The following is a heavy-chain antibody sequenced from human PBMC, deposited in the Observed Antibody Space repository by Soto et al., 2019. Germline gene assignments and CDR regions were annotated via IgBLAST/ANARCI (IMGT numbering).Heavy chain of an antibody. CDR2: ISYDGTNQ. CDR1: GFPFSSYG. D-gene: IGHD2-15*01. Sequence: QVQLVESGGGVVQPGRSLRLSCAASGFPFSSYGMHWVRQAPGKGLDWVALISYDGTNQHYADSVKGRFTVSRDNSKNTLYLHMSSLRAEDTAVYYCAGGQYYFDYCGQGTLVSVSS. V-gene: IGHV3-30*03. J-gene: IGHJ4*02. CDR3: AGGQYYFDY.